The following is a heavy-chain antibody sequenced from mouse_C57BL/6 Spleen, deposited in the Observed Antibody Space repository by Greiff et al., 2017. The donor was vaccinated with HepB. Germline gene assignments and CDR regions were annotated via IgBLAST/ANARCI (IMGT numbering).Heavy chain of an antibody. J-gene: IGHJ4*01. CDR3: AREASSGYGYAMDY. D-gene: IGHD3-2*02. Sequence: VQVVESGPELVKPGASVKISCKASGYAFSSSWMNWVKQRPGKGLEWIGRIYPGDGDTNYNGKFKGKATLTADNSSSTAYMQLSSLTSEDSAVYFCAREASSGYGYAMDYWGQGTSVTVAS. CDR2: IYPGDGDT. V-gene: IGHV1-82*01. CDR1: GYAFSSSW.